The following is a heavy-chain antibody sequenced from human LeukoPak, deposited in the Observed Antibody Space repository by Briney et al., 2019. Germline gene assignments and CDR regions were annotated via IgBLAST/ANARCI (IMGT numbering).Heavy chain of an antibody. CDR2: IKSKTDGGTT. CDR1: GFTFSNAW. J-gene: IGHJ4*02. D-gene: IGHD6-19*01. V-gene: IGHV3-15*01. CDR3: NKLRWWLVVVPFDY. Sequence: TGGSLRLSCAASGFTFSNAWMSWVRQAPGKGLEWVGGIKSKTDGGTTDYAAPVKGRFTISRDDSKNTLYLQMNSLKTEDTAVYYWNKLRWWLVVVPFDYWGQGDLVTVSS.